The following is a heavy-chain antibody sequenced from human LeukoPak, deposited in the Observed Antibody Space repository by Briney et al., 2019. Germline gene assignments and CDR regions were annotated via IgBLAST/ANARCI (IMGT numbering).Heavy chain of an antibody. CDR1: GFTFSSYW. D-gene: IGHD7-27*01. CDR2: IKQDGSEK. J-gene: IGHJ4*02. V-gene: IGHV3-7*01. CDR3: ARVRWGFDY. Sequence: GGSLRLSCAAPGFTFSSYWMSWVRQAPGKGLEWVANIKQDGSEKYYVDSVKGRFTISRDNAKNSLYLQMNSLRAEDTAVYYCARVRWGFDYWGQGTLVTVSS.